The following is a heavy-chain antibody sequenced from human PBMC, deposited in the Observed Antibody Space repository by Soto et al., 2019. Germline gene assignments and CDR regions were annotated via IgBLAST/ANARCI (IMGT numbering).Heavy chain of an antibody. Sequence: GGSLRLSCAASGFTFSSYAMHWVRQAPGKGLEWVAVISYDGSNKYYADSVKGRFTISRDNSKNTLYLQMNSLRAEDTAVYYCARSSSRHYYYGMDVWGQGTTVTVSS. J-gene: IGHJ6*02. CDR1: GFTFSSYA. D-gene: IGHD6-6*01. CDR3: ARSSSRHYYYGMDV. V-gene: IGHV3-30-3*01. CDR2: ISYDGSNK.